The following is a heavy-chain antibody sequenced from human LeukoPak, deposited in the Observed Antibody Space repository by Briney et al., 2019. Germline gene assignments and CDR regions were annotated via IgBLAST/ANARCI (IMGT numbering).Heavy chain of an antibody. V-gene: IGHV3-23*01. CDR2: ISGSGIST. CDR3: AKARFGDRDY. J-gene: IGHJ4*02. D-gene: IGHD3-10*01. CDR1: GFTFSNYA. Sequence: GGSLRLSCAASGFTFSNYAMSWVRQAPGKGLEWVSSISGSGISTYYADSVKGRFTISRDNSKNTLYLQMNSLRAEDTAVYYCAKARFGDRDYWGQGTLVSVSS.